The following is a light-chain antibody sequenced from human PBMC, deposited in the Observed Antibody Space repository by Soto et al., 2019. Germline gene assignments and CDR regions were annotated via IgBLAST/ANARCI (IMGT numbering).Light chain of an antibody. J-gene: IGKJ4*01. CDR1: QSVGNT. CDR2: GAS. Sequence: EIVMTQSPATVSVSPGERATLSCRASQSVGNTLAWYQQKPGQAPRLLIYGASTRATGIPARFSGSGSGTEFTLTISSLQSEDFAVYYCQQYINWPPVTFGGGTKVEIK. V-gene: IGKV3-15*01. CDR3: QQYINWPPVT.